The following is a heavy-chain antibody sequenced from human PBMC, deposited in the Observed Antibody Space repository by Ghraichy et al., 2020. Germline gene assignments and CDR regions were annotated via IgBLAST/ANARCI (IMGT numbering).Heavy chain of an antibody. J-gene: IGHJ6*02. D-gene: IGHD6-13*01. CDR2: ISAYNHNT. V-gene: IGHV1-18*01. CDR1: GYTFSNYG. CDR3: AREWQQLAITSYYYYGMDV. Sequence: ASVKVSCKASGYTFSNYGISWVRQAPGQGLEWMGWISAYNHNTNYAQKLRGRVTMTADTSTTTAYMELGSLRSDDTAVYYCAREWQQLAITSYYYYGMDVWGQGTTVTVSS.